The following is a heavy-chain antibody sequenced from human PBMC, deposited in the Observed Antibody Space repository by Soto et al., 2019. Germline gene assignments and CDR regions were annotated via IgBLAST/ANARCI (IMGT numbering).Heavy chain of an antibody. J-gene: IGHJ6*02. CDR3: ARDSSIATYGMDV. Sequence: LSLTCAVSGYSISSGYYWGWIRQPPGKGLEWIGSIYHSGSTYYNPSLKSRVTISVDTSKNQFSLKLSSVTAADTAVYYCARDSSIATYGMDVWSQGTTVTVSS. CDR2: IYHSGST. V-gene: IGHV4-38-2*02. CDR1: GYSISSGYY. D-gene: IGHD6-6*01.